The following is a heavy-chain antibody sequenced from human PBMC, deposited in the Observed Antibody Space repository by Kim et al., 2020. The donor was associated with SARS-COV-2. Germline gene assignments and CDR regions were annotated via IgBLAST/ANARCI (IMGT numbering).Heavy chain of an antibody. Sequence: SGTVRFTISRGNSKNTLYLQMNSRRGEDTAVYYCAKAWGQQLVLSYFDYWGQGTLVTVSS. D-gene: IGHD6-13*01. CDR3: AKAWGQQLVLSYFDY. V-gene: IGHV3-23*01. J-gene: IGHJ4*02.